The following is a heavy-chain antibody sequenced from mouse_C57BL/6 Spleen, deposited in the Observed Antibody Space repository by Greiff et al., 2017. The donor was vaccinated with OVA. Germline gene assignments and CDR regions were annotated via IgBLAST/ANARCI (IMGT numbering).Heavy chain of an antibody. D-gene: IGHD3-2*02. CDR2: IYPSDSET. CDR3: ARETAQDYYAMDY. V-gene: IGHV1-61*01. J-gene: IGHJ4*01. CDR1: GYTFTSYW. Sequence: QVQLQQPGAELVRPGSSVKLSCKASGYTFTSYWMDWVKQRPGQGLEWIGNIYPSDSETHYNQKFKDKATFTVDKSSSTAYMQLSSLTSEDSAVYYCARETAQDYYAMDYWGQGTSVTVSS.